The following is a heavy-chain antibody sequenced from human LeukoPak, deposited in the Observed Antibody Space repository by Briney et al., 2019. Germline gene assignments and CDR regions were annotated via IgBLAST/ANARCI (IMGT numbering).Heavy chain of an antibody. CDR2: SDYSGSS. CDR1: GGSVTNYY. J-gene: IGHJ1*01. V-gene: IGHV4-59*08. Sequence: SETLSLTCTVSGGSVTNYYWSWIRQHPGKGLEWIGYSDYSGSSTYNPSLKSRVTMSVDTSKDQFSLRLSSVTAADTAVYYCARGGWYPESFQHWGQGALVTVSS. D-gene: IGHD6-19*01. CDR3: ARGGWYPESFQH.